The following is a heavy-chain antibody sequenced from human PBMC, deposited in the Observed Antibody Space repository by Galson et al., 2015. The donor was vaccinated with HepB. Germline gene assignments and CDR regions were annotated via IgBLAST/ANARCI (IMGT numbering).Heavy chain of an antibody. CDR1: GFTFSSYS. J-gene: IGHJ6*03. CDR3: ARDSRIAVAGSCYMDV. Sequence: SLRLSCAASGFTFSSYSMNWVRQAPGKGLEWVSSISSSSSYIYYADSVKGRFTISRDNAKNSLYLQMNSLRAEDTAVYYCARDSRIAVAGSCYMDVWGKGTTVTVSS. CDR2: ISSSSSYI. V-gene: IGHV3-21*01. D-gene: IGHD6-19*01.